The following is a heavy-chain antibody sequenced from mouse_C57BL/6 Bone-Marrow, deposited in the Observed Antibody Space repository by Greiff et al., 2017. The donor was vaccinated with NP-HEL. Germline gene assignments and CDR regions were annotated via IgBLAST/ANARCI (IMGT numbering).Heavy chain of an antibody. J-gene: IGHJ1*03. V-gene: IGHV7-3*01. CDR1: GFTFTDYY. CDR2: IRNKANGYTT. CDR3: SIYDCSSFYWYFVV. D-gene: IGHD1-1*01. Sequence: EVMLVESGGGLVQPGGSLSLSCAASGFTFTDYYMSWVRQPPGKALEWLGFIRNKANGYTTEYSASVKGRFTISRDNSQSILYLQMHALRAEVSATYFCSIYDCSSFYWYFVVWRTGTPVTVSS.